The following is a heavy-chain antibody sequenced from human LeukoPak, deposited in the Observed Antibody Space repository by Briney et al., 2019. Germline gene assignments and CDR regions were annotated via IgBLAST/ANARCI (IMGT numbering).Heavy chain of an antibody. CDR2: IYYSGST. CDR1: GDSIKNYY. D-gene: IGHD2-2*03. CDR3: ARAGYCSSTSCQWVPLV. Sequence: SETLSLTCTVSGDSIKNYYWVWIRQSPGKGLEWIGYIYYSGSTYYNPSLKSRVTMSVDTSKNQFSLKLNSVTAADTAVYYCARAGYCSSTSCQWVPLVWGQGTTVTVSS. J-gene: IGHJ6*02. V-gene: IGHV4-59*01.